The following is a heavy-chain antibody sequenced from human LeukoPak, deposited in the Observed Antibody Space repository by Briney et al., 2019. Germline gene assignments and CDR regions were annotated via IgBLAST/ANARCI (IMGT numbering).Heavy chain of an antibody. J-gene: IGHJ4*02. D-gene: IGHD4-23*01. CDR1: GFTFSNYG. Sequence: PGGSLRLSCAASGFTFSNYGMHWVRQAPGKGLECVAVIWYDGSNKFYADSVTGRFTISRDNSKNTLYLQMNSLRAEDTAVYYCARDSGGNTDYWGQGTLVTVSS. CDR2: IWYDGSNK. V-gene: IGHV3-33*01. CDR3: ARDSGGNTDY.